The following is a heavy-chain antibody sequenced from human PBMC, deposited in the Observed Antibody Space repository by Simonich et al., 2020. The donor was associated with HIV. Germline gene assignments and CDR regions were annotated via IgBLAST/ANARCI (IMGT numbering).Heavy chain of an antibody. J-gene: IGHJ4*02. Sequence: QVQLQQWGAGLLKPSETLSLTCAVYGGSFSGNYWGWIRQPPGKGLEWIGEINHCGSTTYNPSLKSRVTISVDTSKNQFSLKLSSVTAADTAVYYCARRHPTTVTTPYFDYWGQGTLVTVSS. V-gene: IGHV4-34*01. CDR2: INHCGST. CDR3: ARRHPTTVTTPYFDY. D-gene: IGHD4-17*01. CDR1: GGSFSGNY.